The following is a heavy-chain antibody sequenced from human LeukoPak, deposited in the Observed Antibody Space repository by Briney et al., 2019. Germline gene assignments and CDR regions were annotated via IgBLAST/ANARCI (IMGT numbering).Heavy chain of an antibody. CDR1: GFTLDDYD. V-gene: IGHV3-20*04. J-gene: IGHJ4*02. CDR3: ARVLYGDYPFDY. CDR2: INWNGGCT. Sequence: GGSLRLSCAASGFTLDDYDTSWVRQAPGKGLGWVSGINWNGGCTGYADSVKGRFTISRDNAKNSLYLQMNSLRAEDTALYYCARVLYGDYPFDYWGQGTLVTVSS. D-gene: IGHD4-17*01.